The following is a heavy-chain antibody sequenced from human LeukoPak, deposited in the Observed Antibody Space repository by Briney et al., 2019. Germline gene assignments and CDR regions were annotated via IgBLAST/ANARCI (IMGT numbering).Heavy chain of an antibody. CDR1: GFTFDDYG. Sequence: GGSLRLSCAASGFTFDDYGMSWVRQAPGKGLEWVSGINWNGGSTGYADSVKGRFTISRDYAKNSLYLQMNSLRAEDTALYYCARVQGYCSSTSCYFDYWGQGTLVTVSS. CDR3: ARVQGYCSSTSCYFDY. V-gene: IGHV3-20*04. D-gene: IGHD2-2*01. J-gene: IGHJ4*02. CDR2: INWNGGST.